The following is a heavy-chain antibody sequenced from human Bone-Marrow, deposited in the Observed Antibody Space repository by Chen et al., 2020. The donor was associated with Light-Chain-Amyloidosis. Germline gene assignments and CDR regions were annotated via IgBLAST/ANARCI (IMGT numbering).Heavy chain of an antibody. J-gene: IGHJ4*02. CDR2: IHHSGGA. V-gene: IGHV4-38-2*02. CDR1: GYSISRGYY. D-gene: IGHD1-26*01. CDR3: AREYSGSHFDY. Sequence: QVQLQESGPGLVKPSETLSLTCAVSGYSISRGYYWGWIRQPPGKVLEWIASIHHSGGAFYNPALKSRVTISVDTSKGQFSLKLYSVTAADTAVYYCAREYSGSHFDYWGQGTLVPVSS.